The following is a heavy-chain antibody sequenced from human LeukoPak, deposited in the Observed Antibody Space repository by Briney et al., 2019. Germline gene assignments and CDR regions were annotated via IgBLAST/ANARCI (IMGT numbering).Heavy chain of an antibody. D-gene: IGHD3-10*01. Sequence: SETLSLTCDVYNASFGPYYWSWLRQSPGKGLEYIGEVNYRGDGNYNPSLNNRVTISVDTSRNQFSLTLTSVTAADTAIYYCARGNRQLAYYGSGSRLPYDSWGQGSLVTVSS. CDR1: NASFGPYY. V-gene: IGHV4-34*01. J-gene: IGHJ4*02. CDR3: ARGNRQLAYYGSGSRLPYDS. CDR2: VNYRGDG.